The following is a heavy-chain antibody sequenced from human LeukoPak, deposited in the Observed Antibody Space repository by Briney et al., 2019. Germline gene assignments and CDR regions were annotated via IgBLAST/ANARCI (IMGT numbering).Heavy chain of an antibody. J-gene: IGHJ4*02. CDR1: GFTFDDYA. CDR2: ISWNSGSI. CDR3: AKDTYYYDSSGYADY. V-gene: IGHV3-9*01. Sequence: PGGSLRLSCAASGFTFDDYAMHWVRQAPGKGLEWVSGISWNSGSIGYADSVKGRFTISRDNSKNTLYLQMNSLRAEDTAVYYCAKDTYYYDSSGYADYWGQGTLVTVSS. D-gene: IGHD3-22*01.